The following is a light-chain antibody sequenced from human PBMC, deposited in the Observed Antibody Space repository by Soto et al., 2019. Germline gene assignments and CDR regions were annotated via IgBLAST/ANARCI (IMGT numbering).Light chain of an antibody. CDR1: QTISSH. J-gene: IGKJ1*01. Sequence: DIQMTQSPSSLSASVGDRVNLTFRASQTISSHLNWYQQKPGKAPNLLVYAASSLQSGVPSRFTGSGSGTDFTLTISSLQPEDFATYYCQQSYSYPRTFGQGTKVDIK. V-gene: IGKV1-39*01. CDR2: AAS. CDR3: QQSYSYPRT.